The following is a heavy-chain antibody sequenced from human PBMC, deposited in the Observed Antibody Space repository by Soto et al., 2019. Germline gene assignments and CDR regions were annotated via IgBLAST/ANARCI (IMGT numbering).Heavy chain of an antibody. J-gene: IGHJ6*02. D-gene: IGHD2-2*01. Sequence: QVQLVESGGGVVQPGRSLRLSCAASGFTFSSYGMHWVRQAPGKGLEWVAVISYDGSNKYYADSVKGRLTISRDKSKNALDLQMNSLRAEDTVVYYCAKEKGLDQLLVGFRGMDVWGQGTTVTVSS. CDR1: GFTFSSYG. CDR3: AKEKGLDQLLVGFRGMDV. CDR2: ISYDGSNK. V-gene: IGHV3-30*18.